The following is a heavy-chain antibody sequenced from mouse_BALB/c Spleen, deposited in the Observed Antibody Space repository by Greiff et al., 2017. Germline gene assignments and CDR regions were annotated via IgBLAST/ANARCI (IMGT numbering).Heavy chain of an antibody. CDR3: TRWTVVAWDY. V-gene: IGHV1-15*01. CDR1: GYTFTDYE. D-gene: IGHD1-1*01. CDR2: IDPETGGT. Sequence: VQRVESGAELVRPGASVTLSCKASGYTFTDYEMHWVKQTPVHGLEWIGAIDPETGGTAYNQKFKGKATLTADKSSSTAYMELRSLTSEDSAVYYCTRWTVVAWDYWGQGTSVTVSA. J-gene: IGHJ4*01.